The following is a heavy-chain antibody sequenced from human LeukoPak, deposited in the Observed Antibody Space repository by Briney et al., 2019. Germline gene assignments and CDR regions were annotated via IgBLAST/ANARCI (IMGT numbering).Heavy chain of an antibody. CDR3: SRDVGPNDR. J-gene: IGHJ5*02. CDR1: GFTFSSFW. CDR2: IKQDGSEI. V-gene: IGHV3-7*01. Sequence: GGSLRLSCAASGFTFSSFWMSWVRQAPGKRPEWVANIKQDGSEIYYVDSVKGRFTISRDNAKNLLYLQMNSLRAEDTATYHCSRDVGPNDRWGQGTLVTVSS. D-gene: IGHD3-10*01.